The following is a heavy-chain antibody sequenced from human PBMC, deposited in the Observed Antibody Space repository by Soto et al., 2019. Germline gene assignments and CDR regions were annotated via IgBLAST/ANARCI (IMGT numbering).Heavy chain of an antibody. CDR1: GDSIRSSTYQ. J-gene: IGHJ4*02. CDR2: AYYIEST. V-gene: IGHV4-39*01. Sequence: SETLSLTCTVSGDSIRSSTYQWGWIRQPPGRGLEWIGSAYYIESTYYNPSLKSRVTIPVDTSKNQFSLKVNSVTAAETAVYYCARNRNWKVDYWGQGTLVTVSS. CDR3: ARNRNWKVDY. D-gene: IGHD1-1*01.